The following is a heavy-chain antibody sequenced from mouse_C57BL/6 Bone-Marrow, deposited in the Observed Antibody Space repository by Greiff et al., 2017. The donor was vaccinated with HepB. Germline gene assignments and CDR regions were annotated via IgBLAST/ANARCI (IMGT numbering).Heavy chain of an antibody. CDR1: GFSLTSYG. CDR2: IWSGGST. J-gene: IGHJ4*01. D-gene: IGHD2-1*01. V-gene: IGHV2-2*01. CDR3: ARGGGTTRYAMDY. Sequence: QVQLKESGPGLVQPSQSLSITCTVSGFSLTSYGVHWVRQSPGKGLEWLGVIWSGGSTDYNAAFISRLSISNDNSKSQVFFKMNSLQADDTAIYYCARGGGTTRYAMDYWGQGTSVTVSS.